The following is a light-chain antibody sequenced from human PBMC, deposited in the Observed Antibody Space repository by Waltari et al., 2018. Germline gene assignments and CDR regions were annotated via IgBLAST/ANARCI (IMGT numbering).Light chain of an antibody. V-gene: IGKV3-11*01. J-gene: IGKJ4*01. CDR1: QSVRSY. CDR2: DAS. CDR3: QQRSNWPLT. Sequence: EIVLTQSPATLSLSPGERATLSCSASQSVRSYLAWYQQKPGQAPRLLIHDASNRATGIPARFSGSGSGTDFTLTISSLEPEDFAVYYCQQRSNWPLTFGGGTKVEIK.